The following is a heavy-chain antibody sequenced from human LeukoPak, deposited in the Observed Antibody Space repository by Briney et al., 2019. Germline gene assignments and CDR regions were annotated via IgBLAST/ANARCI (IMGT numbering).Heavy chain of an antibody. CDR1: GYTFTGYY. CDR2: INPNSGGT. Sequence: ASVKVSCKASGYTFTGYYMNWVRQAPGQGLEWMGWINPNSGGTNYAQKFQGRVTMTRDTSISTAYMELSRLRSDDTAVYYCARARVGPTAVAGFWGQGTLVTVSS. D-gene: IGHD6-19*01. CDR3: ARARVGPTAVAGF. V-gene: IGHV1-2*02. J-gene: IGHJ4*02.